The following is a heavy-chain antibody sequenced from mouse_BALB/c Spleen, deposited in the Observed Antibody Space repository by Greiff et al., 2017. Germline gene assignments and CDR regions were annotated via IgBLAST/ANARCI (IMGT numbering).Heavy chain of an antibody. J-gene: IGHJ3*01. Sequence: VQLQQSGPSLVKPSQTLSLTCSVTGDSITSGYWNWIRKFPGNKLEYMGYISYSGSTYYNPSLKSRISITRDTSKNQYYLQLNSVTTEDTATYYCTRGGWLLPAWFAYWGQGTLVTVS. CDR3: TRGGWLLPAWFAY. CDR2: ISYSGST. CDR1: GDSITSGY. V-gene: IGHV3-8*02. D-gene: IGHD2-3*01.